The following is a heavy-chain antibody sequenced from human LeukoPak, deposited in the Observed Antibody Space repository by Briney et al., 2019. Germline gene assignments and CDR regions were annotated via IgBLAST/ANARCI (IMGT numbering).Heavy chain of an antibody. Sequence: PSQTLSLTCTVSGGSISSGSYYWSWIRQPAGEGLEWIGRIYTSGSTNYNPSLKSRVTISVDTSKNQFSLKLSSVTAADTAVYYCARDIYSSGWYGGYFDYWGQGTLVTVSS. CDR1: GGSISSGSYY. V-gene: IGHV4-61*02. CDR2: IYTSGST. CDR3: ARDIYSSGWYGGYFDY. D-gene: IGHD6-19*01. J-gene: IGHJ4*02.